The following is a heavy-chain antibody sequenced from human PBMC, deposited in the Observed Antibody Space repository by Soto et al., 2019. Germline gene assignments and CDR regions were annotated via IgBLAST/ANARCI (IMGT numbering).Heavy chain of an antibody. Sequence: ASVKVSCKASGYTFTSYAMHWVRQAPGQRLEWMGWINAGNGNTKYSQKFQGRVTITRDTSASTAYMELSSLRSEDTAVYYCARGIVVVIMSANWFDPWGQGTLVTVSS. CDR2: INAGNGNT. V-gene: IGHV1-3*01. D-gene: IGHD3-22*01. CDR3: ARGIVVVIMSANWFDP. CDR1: GYTFTSYA. J-gene: IGHJ5*02.